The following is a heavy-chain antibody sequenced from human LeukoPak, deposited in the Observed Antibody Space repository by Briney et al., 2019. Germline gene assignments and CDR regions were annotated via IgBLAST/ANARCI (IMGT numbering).Heavy chain of an antibody. CDR3: ARALTSDHSGRWFDP. D-gene: IGHD4-17*01. J-gene: IGHJ5*02. V-gene: IGHV3-7*01. CDR1: GFIFSNYW. CDR2: IKLFGDEQ. Sequence: GGSLRLACAGSGFIFSNYWMSWLRQAPGKEPEWVANIKLFGDEQYYGDSVKGRFIISRDNAKNSLYLQMHSLRADDTAVYYCARALTSDHSGRWFDPWGQGTLFTVSS.